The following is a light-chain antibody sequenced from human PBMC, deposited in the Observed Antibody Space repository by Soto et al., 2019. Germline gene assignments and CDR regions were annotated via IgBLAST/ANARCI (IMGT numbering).Light chain of an antibody. CDR3: SSYTSSSTPDV. J-gene: IGLJ1*01. V-gene: IGLV2-14*01. CDR2: DVS. CDR1: SSDVGSFDS. Sequence: QSALTQPASVSGSPGQPITISCTGTSSDVGSFDSVAWYQHNPGKAPKLMIYDVSNRPSGVSSRFSGSKSGNTASLSISGLQTEDEANYYRSSYTSSSTPDVFGTGTKLTVL.